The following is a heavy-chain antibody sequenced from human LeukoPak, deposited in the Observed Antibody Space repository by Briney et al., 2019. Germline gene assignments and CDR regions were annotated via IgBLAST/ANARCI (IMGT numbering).Heavy chain of an antibody. CDR2: IWYDGSNK. CDR3: ARDKSITMVRGVHDAFDI. V-gene: IGHV3-33*01. D-gene: IGHD3-10*01. Sequence: GGSLRLSCAASGFTFSSYGMHWVRQAPGKGLEWVAVIWYDGSNKYYADSVKGRFTISRDNSKNTLYLQMNSLRAEDTAVYYCARDKSITMVRGVHDAFDIWGQGTMVTASS. CDR1: GFTFSSYG. J-gene: IGHJ3*02.